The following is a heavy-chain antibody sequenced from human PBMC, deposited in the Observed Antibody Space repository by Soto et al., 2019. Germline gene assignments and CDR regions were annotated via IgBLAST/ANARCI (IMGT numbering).Heavy chain of an antibody. CDR2: INAGNGNT. CDR3: AREVEDIVGLAYYYYMDV. Sequence: ASVKVSCKASGYTFTSYAMHWVRQAPGQRLEWMGWINAGNGNTKYSQKFQGRVTITRDTSASTAYMELSSLRSEDTAVYYCAREVEDIVGLAYYYYMDVWGKGTTVTVSS. J-gene: IGHJ6*03. CDR1: GYTFTSYA. D-gene: IGHD2-15*01. V-gene: IGHV1-3*01.